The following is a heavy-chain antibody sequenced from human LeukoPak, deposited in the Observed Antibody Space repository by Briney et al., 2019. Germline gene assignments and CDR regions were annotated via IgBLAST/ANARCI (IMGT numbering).Heavy chain of an antibody. CDR3: AKDQRVGGYSAYDPEGYFDY. D-gene: IGHD5-12*01. CDR2: LSGSGGST. CDR1: GVTFTNYS. V-gene: IGHV3-23*01. J-gene: IGHJ4*02. Sequence: GGSLRLSCAASGVTFTNYSTSWVPEAPGGGRGSGSHLSGSGGSTRYADSVKGRFTISRDNSKNPLYLQVNSLRAEDTAVYYCAKDQRVGGYSAYDPEGYFDYWARGTRVRVSS.